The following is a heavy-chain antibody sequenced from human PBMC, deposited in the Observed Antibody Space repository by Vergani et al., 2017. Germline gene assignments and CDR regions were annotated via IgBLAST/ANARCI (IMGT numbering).Heavy chain of an antibody. V-gene: IGHV3-33*01. D-gene: IGHD2-21*01. CDR3: AIASILWGRDY. J-gene: IGHJ4*02. CDR1: GITFSSYG. CDR2: IWYDGSNK. Sequence: QVQLVESGGGVVQPGRSLRLSCAASGITFSSYGMHWVRQAPGKGLEWVAVIWYDGSNKYYADSVKGRFTISRDNSKNKLYLQMNSLRAEDTAVYYCAIASILWGRDYWGQGTLVTVSS.